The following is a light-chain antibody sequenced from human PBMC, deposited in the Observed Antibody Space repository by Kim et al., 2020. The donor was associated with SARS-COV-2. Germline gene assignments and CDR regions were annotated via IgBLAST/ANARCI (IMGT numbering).Light chain of an antibody. Sequence: AIITCQSSQSVLASSNNWNYLSLDQPKPGQPPRLLIYGASSRKSWVPDRFGGRVSGTDFTLPISRLQAEDVAVFYCQPYYTTPITFRQGTRLEIK. V-gene: IGKV4-1*01. J-gene: IGKJ5*01. CDR2: GAS. CDR3: QPYYTTPIT. CDR1: QSVLASSNNWNY.